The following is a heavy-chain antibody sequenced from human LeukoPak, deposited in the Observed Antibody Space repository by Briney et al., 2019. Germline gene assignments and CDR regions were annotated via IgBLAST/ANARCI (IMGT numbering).Heavy chain of an antibody. CDR2: IGQGERQM. CDR3: ATSYLKH. J-gene: IGHJ1*01. Sequence: GGSLRLSCVASGFAYSTTWMNWVRQAPGKGLEWVANIGQGERQMNYADSVKGRFSISGDNARNSLFLQLNSLRAEDTAVYYCATSYLKHWGQGTLVTVSS. CDR1: GFAYSTTW. V-gene: IGHV3-7*01.